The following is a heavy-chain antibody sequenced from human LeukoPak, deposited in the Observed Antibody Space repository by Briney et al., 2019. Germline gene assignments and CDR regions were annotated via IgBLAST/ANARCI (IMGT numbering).Heavy chain of an antibody. CDR1: GYTFTSYG. Sequence: ASVKVSCKASGYTFTSYGISWVRQAPGQGLEWMGWISAYNGNTNYAQKLQGRVTMTTDTPTSTAYMELRSLRSDDTAVYYCARGRVDTALISYAMDVWGQGTTVTVSS. J-gene: IGHJ6*02. V-gene: IGHV1-18*01. CDR3: ARGRVDTALISYAMDV. D-gene: IGHD5-18*01. CDR2: ISAYNGNT.